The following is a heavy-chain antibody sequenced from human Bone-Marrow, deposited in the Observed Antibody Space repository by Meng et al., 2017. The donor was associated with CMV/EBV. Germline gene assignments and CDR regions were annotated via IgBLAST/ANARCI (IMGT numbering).Heavy chain of an antibody. CDR1: GFTFSNAW. J-gene: IGHJ6*02. V-gene: IGHV3-53*01. CDR2: IYSGGNT. CDR3: ARRIDDRIVVVPGSYGMDV. D-gene: IGHD2-2*01. Sequence: GGSLRLACAAPGFTFSNAWMSWVRQAPGKGLEWVSVIYSGGNTYYADSVKGRFTISRDNPKNTLYLQMNSLRAEDTAVYYCARRIDDRIVVVPGSYGMDVWGQGTTVTVSS.